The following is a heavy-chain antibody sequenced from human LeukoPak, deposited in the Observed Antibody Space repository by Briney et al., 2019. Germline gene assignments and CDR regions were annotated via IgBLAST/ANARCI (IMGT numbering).Heavy chain of an antibody. CDR2: IKQDGSEK. D-gene: IGHD6-19*01. CDR3: ARDRHSSGWYGGSNDY. Sequence: PGGSLRLSCAASGFTFSSYWMSWVRQAPGKGLEWVANIKQDGSEKYYVDSVKGRFTISRDNAKNSLYLQMNSLRAEDTAVYYCARDRHSSGWYGGSNDYWGQGTLVTVSS. V-gene: IGHV3-7*01. J-gene: IGHJ4*02. CDR1: GFTFSSYW.